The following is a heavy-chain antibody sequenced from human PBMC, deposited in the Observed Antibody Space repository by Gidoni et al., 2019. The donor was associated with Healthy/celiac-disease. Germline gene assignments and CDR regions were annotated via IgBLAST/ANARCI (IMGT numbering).Heavy chain of an antibody. Sequence: QVQLQQWGAGLLKPSETLSLTCAVYGGSFSGYYWSWIRQPPGKGLEWIGEINHSGSTNYNPSLKSRVTISVDTSKNQFSLKLSSVTAADTAVYYCARNTLNYDFWSGYYRIYYYGMDVWGQGTTVTVSS. J-gene: IGHJ6*02. CDR1: GGSFSGYY. V-gene: IGHV4-34*01. CDR3: ARNTLNYDFWSGYYRIYYYGMDV. D-gene: IGHD3-3*01. CDR2: INHSGST.